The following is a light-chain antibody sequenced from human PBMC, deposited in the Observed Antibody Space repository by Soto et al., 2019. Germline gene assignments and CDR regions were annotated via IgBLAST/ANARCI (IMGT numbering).Light chain of an antibody. J-gene: IGKJ1*01. Sequence: EIVMTQSPATLSVSPGERATLSCRASQSVSSNLAWYQQKPGQAPRLLIYAASTRATGIPARFSGSGSGTDFTLTISRLEPDDFAVYYCQQYGRSPRTFGQGTKVDIK. CDR3: QQYGRSPRT. CDR1: QSVSSN. CDR2: AAS. V-gene: IGKV3-15*01.